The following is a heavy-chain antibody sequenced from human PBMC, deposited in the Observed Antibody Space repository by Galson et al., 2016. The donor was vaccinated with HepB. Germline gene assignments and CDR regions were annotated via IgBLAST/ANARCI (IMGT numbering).Heavy chain of an antibody. CDR2: IFSGGST. D-gene: IGHD6-19*01. CDR3: ARTYISGYSSGWETHDSYFDY. J-gene: IGHJ4*02. V-gene: IGHV3-53*01. Sequence: SLRLSCAASDFTVNSHYLTWVLQAPGKGLEWVSIIFSGGSTFYADSVKGRFTISRDDSKNTLYLQMDSLRDEDTAVYYCARTYISGYSSGWETHDSYFDYWGQGTLVTVSS. CDR1: DFTVNSHY.